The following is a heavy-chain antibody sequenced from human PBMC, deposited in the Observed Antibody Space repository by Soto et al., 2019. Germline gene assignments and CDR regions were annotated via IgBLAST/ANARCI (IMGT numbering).Heavy chain of an antibody. CDR1: GGSITIGGYC. CDR3: ARVWFGESSWFDP. CDR2: ICHSGNT. J-gene: IGHJ5*02. Sequence: QLQLQESGSGLVKPSQTLSLTCTVSGGSITIGGYCWSWIRQPPRQGLEWIGYICHSGNTYYNPSLKSRVTTSLDRSKNQFTLNLSSVTAADTAVYYCARVWFGESSWFDPWGQGTLVTVSS. V-gene: IGHV4-30-2*01. D-gene: IGHD3-10*01.